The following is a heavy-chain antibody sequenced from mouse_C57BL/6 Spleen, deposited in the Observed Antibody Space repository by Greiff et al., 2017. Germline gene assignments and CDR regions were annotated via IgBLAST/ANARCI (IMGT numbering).Heavy chain of an antibody. CDR2: IFPGSGST. CDR1: GYTFTDYY. D-gene: IGHD1-1*01. CDR3: ARRVDYYGSSSSYFDY. V-gene: IGHV1-75*01. J-gene: IGHJ2*01. Sequence: VKLMESGPELVKPGASVKISCKASGYTFTDYYINWVKQRPGQGLEWIGWIFPGSGSTYYNEKFKGKATLTVDKSSSTAYMLLSSLTSEDSAVYFCARRVDYYGSSSSYFDYWGQGTTLTVSS.